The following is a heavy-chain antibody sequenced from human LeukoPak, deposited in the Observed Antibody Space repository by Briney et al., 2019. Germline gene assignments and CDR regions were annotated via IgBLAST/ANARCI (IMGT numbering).Heavy chain of an antibody. CDR1: GFTFSSYA. CDR2: ISGSAGST. V-gene: IGHV3-23*01. J-gene: IGHJ3*02. CDR3: ARDHTTGDDI. Sequence: PGGSLRLSCAASGFTFSSYAMSWVRQAPGKGLEWVSAISGSAGSTYYADSVKGRFTISRDNSKNTLYLRMNSLRAEDTAVYYCARDHTTGDDIWGQGTMVTVSS. D-gene: IGHD7-27*01.